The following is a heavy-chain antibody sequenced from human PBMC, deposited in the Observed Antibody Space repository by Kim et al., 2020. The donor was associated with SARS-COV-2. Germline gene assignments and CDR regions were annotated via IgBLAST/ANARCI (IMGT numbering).Heavy chain of an antibody. D-gene: IGHD2-2*01. Sequence: SVKVSCKASGGTFSSYAISWVRQAPGQGLEWMGGMIPIFGTANHAQKFQGRVTITADESTSTAYMELSSLRSEETAVYYCARLPAATTHLGGYYGMDVW. J-gene: IGHJ6*01. CDR3: ARLPAATTHLGGYYGMDV. CDR2: MIPIFGTA. CDR1: GGTFSSYA. V-gene: IGHV1-69*13.